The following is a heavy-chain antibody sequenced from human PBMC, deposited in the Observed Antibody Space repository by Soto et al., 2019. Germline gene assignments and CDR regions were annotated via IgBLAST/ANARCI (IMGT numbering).Heavy chain of an antibody. D-gene: IGHD2-2*01. J-gene: IGHJ5*01. CDR3: ARDPSEGRVGDWFES. Sequence: GGSLRLSCAASGFTFSRYGMNWLRQAPGKGLEWVASISSTTSYVYYADSVKGRFSTSRDNAKNILYLEMYALRTEDTAVYYCARDPSEGRVGDWFESWGQGTLVTVSS. CDR2: ISSTTSYV. CDR1: GFTFSRYG. V-gene: IGHV3-21*06.